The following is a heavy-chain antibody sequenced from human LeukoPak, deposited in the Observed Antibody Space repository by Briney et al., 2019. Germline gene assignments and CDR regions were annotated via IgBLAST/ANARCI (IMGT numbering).Heavy chain of an antibody. CDR1: GYSISSGYY. CDR2: IYHSGST. Sequence: SETLSLTCAVSGYSISSGYYWGWIRQPPGKGLEWIGSIYHSGSTYYNPSLKSRVTISVDTSKNQFSLKLSSVTAADTAVYYCARNPDCGGDCYDWYFDLWGRGTLVTVSS. J-gene: IGHJ2*01. CDR3: ARNPDCGGDCYDWYFDL. V-gene: IGHV4-38-2*01. D-gene: IGHD2-21*01.